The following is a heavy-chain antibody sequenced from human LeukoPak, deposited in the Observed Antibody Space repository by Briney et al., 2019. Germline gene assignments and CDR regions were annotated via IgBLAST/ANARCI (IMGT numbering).Heavy chain of an antibody. D-gene: IGHD2-2*01. Sequence: PSETLSLTCAVYGGSFSGYYWSWIRQPPGKGLEWIGEINHSGSTNYNPSLKSRVTIPVDTSKNQFSLKLSSVTAADTAVYYCARARLGYCSSTSCYHGNWFDPWGQGTLVTVSS. CDR2: INHSGST. J-gene: IGHJ5*02. CDR3: ARARLGYCSSTSCYHGNWFDP. V-gene: IGHV4-34*01. CDR1: GGSFSGYY.